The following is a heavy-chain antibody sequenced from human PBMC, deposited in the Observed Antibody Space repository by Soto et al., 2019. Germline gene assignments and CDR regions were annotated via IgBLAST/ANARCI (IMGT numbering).Heavy chain of an antibody. V-gene: IGHV3-74*01. CDR1: GFTFSGYW. Sequence: EAQLVESGGGLVQPGGSLRLSCAASGFTFSGYWMHWVRQAPERGLVWVSRINGDGTTTHYADSVKGRFTISRDNAKNTLYRQMNSLRAEDTAVYSCVRSREGYNLVADYWGQGTLVTVSS. J-gene: IGHJ4*02. CDR2: INGDGTTT. D-gene: IGHD5-12*01. CDR3: VRSREGYNLVADY.